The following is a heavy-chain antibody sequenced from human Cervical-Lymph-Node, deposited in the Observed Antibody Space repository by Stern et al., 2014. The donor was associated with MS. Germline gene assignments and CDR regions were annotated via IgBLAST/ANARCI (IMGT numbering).Heavy chain of an antibody. CDR1: GYTFSTYG. Sequence: QLVQSGAEVKKPGASVKVSCKTSGYTFSTYGITWVRQATGQGPEWMGWISGHNGNTNFAERFQGRLTMTTDPSTRTAYMELRSLRYDDTAVYFCARDPGGYFHGMDVWGQGTTVTVSS. V-gene: IGHV1-18*01. J-gene: IGHJ6*02. CDR2: ISGHNGNT. CDR3: ARDPGGYFHGMDV. D-gene: IGHD3-10*01.